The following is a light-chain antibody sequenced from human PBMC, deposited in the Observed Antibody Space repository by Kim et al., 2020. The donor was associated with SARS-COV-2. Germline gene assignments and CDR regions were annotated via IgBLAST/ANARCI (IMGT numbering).Light chain of an antibody. Sequence: DIQMTQSPSSLPASVGDRVTITCRTSQSINNFLNWYQQKPGKAPELLIYAASSLQSGVPSRFSGSGSGTDFTLTITSLQPEDFATYYCQQSYTAPRAFGQGTKLEIK. CDR1: QSINNF. V-gene: IGKV1-39*01. CDR2: AAS. CDR3: QQSYTAPRA. J-gene: IGKJ2*01.